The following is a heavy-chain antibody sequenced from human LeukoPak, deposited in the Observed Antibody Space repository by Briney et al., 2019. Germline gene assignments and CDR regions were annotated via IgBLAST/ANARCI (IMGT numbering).Heavy chain of an antibody. Sequence: KPSETLSLTCTVSGGSISSYYWSWIRLPPGKGLEWIAYIYFTGRTQYNPSLKSRVTISEDTSKNQFSLRLSSVTPADTAVYYCARGGYDSDFDYWGQGTLVTVS. CDR1: GGSISSYY. D-gene: IGHD3-3*01. CDR2: IYFTGRT. CDR3: ARGGYDSDFDY. J-gene: IGHJ4*02. V-gene: IGHV4-59*01.